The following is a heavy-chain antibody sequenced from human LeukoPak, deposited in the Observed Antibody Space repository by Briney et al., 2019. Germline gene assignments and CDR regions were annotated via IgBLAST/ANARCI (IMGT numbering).Heavy chain of an antibody. CDR3: ARRAMGTAYQK. V-gene: IGHV3-23*01. J-gene: IGHJ4*02. CDR1: GFTFSTYA. Sequence: GGSLRLSCAASGFTFSTYAMNWVRQAPGKGLEWVSFISGTGGTTYYADSVKGRFTISRDNSKNTLYLQMNSLRVDDTAIYYCARRAMGTAYQKWGQGTLVTVSS. D-gene: IGHD5-18*01. CDR2: ISGTGGTT.